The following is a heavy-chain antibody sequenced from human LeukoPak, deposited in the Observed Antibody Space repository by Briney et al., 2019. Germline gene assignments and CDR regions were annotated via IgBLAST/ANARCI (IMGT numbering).Heavy chain of an antibody. Sequence: KPSETLSLTCTVSGGSISSYYWSWVRQPPGKGLEWVGYIYYSGSTNYNPSLKSRLTISVNTSNNQFSLKLSSVTASDTAVYYCARHVDWNPNFDYWGQGTLVTVSS. J-gene: IGHJ4*02. V-gene: IGHV4-59*08. CDR2: IYYSGST. CDR3: ARHVDWNPNFDY. CDR1: GGSISSYY. D-gene: IGHD1-1*01.